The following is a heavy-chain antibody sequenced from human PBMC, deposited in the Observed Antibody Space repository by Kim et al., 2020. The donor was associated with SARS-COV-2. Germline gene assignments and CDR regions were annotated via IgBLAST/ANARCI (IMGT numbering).Heavy chain of an antibody. CDR2: INAYTGNT. CDR3: ARDRQMGY. D-gene: IGHD2-8*01. CDR1: GYTFTSYG. Sequence: ASVKVSCKASGYTFTSYGISWVRQAPGQGLEWMGWINAYTGNTNSAQKFQGRVTMTTDTSTSTAYMELRSLRFDDTAVYYCARDRQMGYWGQGTLVTVSS. V-gene: IGHV1-18*01. J-gene: IGHJ4*02.